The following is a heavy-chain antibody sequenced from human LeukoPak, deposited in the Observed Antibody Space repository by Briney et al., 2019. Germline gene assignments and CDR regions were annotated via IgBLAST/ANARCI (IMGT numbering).Heavy chain of an antibody. CDR2: IYSSGST. J-gene: IGHJ5*02. Sequence: SETLSLTCTVSGGSINNYYWSWIRQPPGKGLEWIGSIYSSGSTNYSPSLKSRVIISVDTSKNQFSLKLSSVTAADTAVYYCARDRPPQHEWEPPLENWFDPWGQGTLVTVSS. D-gene: IGHD1-26*01. V-gene: IGHV4-59*12. CDR3: ARDRPPQHEWEPPLENWFDP. CDR1: GGSINNYY.